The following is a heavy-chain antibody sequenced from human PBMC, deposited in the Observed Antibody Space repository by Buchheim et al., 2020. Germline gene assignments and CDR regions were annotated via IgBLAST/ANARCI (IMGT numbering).Heavy chain of an antibody. D-gene: IGHD6-13*01. Sequence: EVQLAEFGGGLVQPGGSLRLSCAASGFTFSSHSMNWVRQAPGKGLEWISYISSSSSTIYYADSVKGRFTISRDNAKNSLYLQINSLRDEDTAVYYCARDPGLHGSTWYGDYWGQGSL. CDR1: GFTFSSHS. J-gene: IGHJ4*02. CDR2: ISSSSSTI. V-gene: IGHV3-48*02. CDR3: ARDPGLHGSTWYGDY.